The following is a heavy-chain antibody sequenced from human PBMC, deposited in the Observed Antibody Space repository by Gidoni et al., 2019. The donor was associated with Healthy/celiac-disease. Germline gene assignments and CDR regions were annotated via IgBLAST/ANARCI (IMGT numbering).Heavy chain of an antibody. CDR3: ARRVQYGVFDY. CDR2: IYYSGST. J-gene: IGHJ4*02. V-gene: IGHV4-39*01. CDR1: GGSISSSSYH. Sequence: QLQLQESGPGLVKPSETLSLTCTVAGGSISSSSYHWGWVRQPPGKGLEWIGSIYYSGSTYYNPSLKSRVTISVDTSKNQFSLKLSSVTAADTAVYYCARRVQYGVFDYWGQGTLVTVSS. D-gene: IGHD4-4*01.